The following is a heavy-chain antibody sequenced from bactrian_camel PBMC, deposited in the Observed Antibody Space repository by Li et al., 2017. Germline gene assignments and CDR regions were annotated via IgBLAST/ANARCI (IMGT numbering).Heavy chain of an antibody. D-gene: IGHD2*01. CDR3: AARGPYCYTKLSVRDFTY. CDR2: IATGSGNT. CDR1: GYTYNRNC. J-gene: IGHJ6*01. Sequence: DVQLVESGGDLVQPGGSLRLSCAASGYTYNRNCMAWFRQAPGKEREGVARIATGSGNTYYADSVKGRFTISQDNAKNTVYLQMNSLKPEDTAMYYCAARGPYCYTKLSVRDFTYWGQGTQVTVS. V-gene: IGHV3S40*01.